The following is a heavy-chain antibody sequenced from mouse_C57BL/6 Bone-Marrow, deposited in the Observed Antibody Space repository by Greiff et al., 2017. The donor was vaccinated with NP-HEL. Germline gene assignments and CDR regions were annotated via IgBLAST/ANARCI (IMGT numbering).Heavy chain of an antibody. CDR3: ARSPVIYYYGSGRAWFAY. CDR1: GYTFTSYG. CDR2: IYPRSGNT. V-gene: IGHV1-81*01. J-gene: IGHJ3*01. Sequence: VQLQQSGAELARPGASVKLSCKASGYTFTSYGISWVKQRTGQGLEWIGEIYPRSGNTYYNEKFKGKATLTADKSSSTAYMELRSLTSEDSAVYFCARSPVIYYYGSGRAWFAYWGQGTLVTVSA. D-gene: IGHD1-1*01.